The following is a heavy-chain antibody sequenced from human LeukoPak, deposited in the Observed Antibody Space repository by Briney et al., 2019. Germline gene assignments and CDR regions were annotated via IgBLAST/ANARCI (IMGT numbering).Heavy chain of an antibody. Sequence: GRSLRLSCAASGFTFDDYAMHWVRQAPGKGLEWVSGISWNSGSIDYADSVKGRFTISRDNAKNSLYLQMNSLRAEDTAVYYCARAPRGRIQLWFQDYWGQGTLVTVSS. J-gene: IGHJ4*02. D-gene: IGHD5-18*01. CDR3: ARAPRGRIQLWFQDY. CDR2: ISWNSGSI. V-gene: IGHV3-9*01. CDR1: GFTFDDYA.